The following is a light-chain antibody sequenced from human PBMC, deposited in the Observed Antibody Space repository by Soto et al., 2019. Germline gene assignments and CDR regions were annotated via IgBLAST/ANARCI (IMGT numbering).Light chain of an antibody. Sequence: QSALPQPRSVSGSPGQSVTISCTGTSSDVGGYNYVSRYQQHPGKAPKVMIYDVSKRPSGVPDRFSGSKSDDTASLTISGLQAEDEADYYCCSYAGGYTFVFGTGTKVTVL. CDR1: SSDVGGYNY. CDR3: CSYAGGYTFV. CDR2: DVS. J-gene: IGLJ1*01. V-gene: IGLV2-11*01.